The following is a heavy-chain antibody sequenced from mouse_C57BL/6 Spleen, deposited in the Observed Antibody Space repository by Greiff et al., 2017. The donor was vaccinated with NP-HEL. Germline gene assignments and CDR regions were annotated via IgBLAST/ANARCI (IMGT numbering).Heavy chain of an antibody. CDR2: IYPRSGNT. V-gene: IGHV1-81*01. CDR3: ARRRLLGGAMDY. Sequence: QVQLQQSGAELARPGASVKLSCKASGYTFTSYGISWVKQRTGQGLEWIGEIYPRSGNTYYNEKFKGKATLTADKSSSTAYMELRSLASEDSAVYFCARRRLLGGAMDYWGQGTSVTVSS. J-gene: IGHJ4*01. D-gene: IGHD2-3*01. CDR1: GYTFTSYG.